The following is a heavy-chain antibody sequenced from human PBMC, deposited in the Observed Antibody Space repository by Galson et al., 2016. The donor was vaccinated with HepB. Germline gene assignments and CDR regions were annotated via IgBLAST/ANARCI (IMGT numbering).Heavy chain of an antibody. Sequence: SLRLSCAASGFTFSSYSMNWVRQAPGKGLEWVSYISTSTSTIYYADSVKGRFTISRDNAKNSLHLQMNSLRDEDTAVYYCARERVYGMDVWGQGTTVTVSS. CDR2: ISTSTSTI. V-gene: IGHV3-48*02. J-gene: IGHJ6*02. CDR1: GFTFSSYS. D-gene: IGHD6-13*01. CDR3: ARERVYGMDV.